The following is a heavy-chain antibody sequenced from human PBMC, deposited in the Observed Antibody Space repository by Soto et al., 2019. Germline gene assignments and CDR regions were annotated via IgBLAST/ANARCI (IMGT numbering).Heavy chain of an antibody. D-gene: IGHD4-4*01. J-gene: IGHJ5*02. CDR1: VFTFSDSW. CDR2: IKPDESEK. Sequence: EVQLVESGGGLVQPGGSLRLSCTASVFTFSDSWMTWVRQAPGKGLEWVARIKPDESEKKNADSVKGRFSISRDNAKNSMYLQMDSLRGEDTAVYYCVRGGSNYASWGQGTLVTVSS. V-gene: IGHV3-7*01. CDR3: VRGGSNYAS.